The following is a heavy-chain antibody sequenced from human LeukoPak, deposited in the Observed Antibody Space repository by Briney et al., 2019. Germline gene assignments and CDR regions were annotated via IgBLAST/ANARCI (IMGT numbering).Heavy chain of an antibody. Sequence: GGSLRLSCAASGFTVSSNYMSWVRQAPGKGLEWVSVIYSGGSTYYADSVKGRFTISRDNSKNTLYLQMNSLRAEDTAVYYCARATMTLYYYYGMDVWGQGTTVTVSS. CDR2: IYSGGST. V-gene: IGHV3-66*01. J-gene: IGHJ6*02. D-gene: IGHD1-14*01. CDR3: ARATMTLYYYYGMDV. CDR1: GFTVSSNY.